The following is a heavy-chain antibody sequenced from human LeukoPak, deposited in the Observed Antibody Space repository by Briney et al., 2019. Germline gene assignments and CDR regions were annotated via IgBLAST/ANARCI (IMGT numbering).Heavy chain of an antibody. V-gene: IGHV3-23*01. J-gene: IGHJ6*02. CDR2: ISGSGGST. D-gene: IGHD2-2*01. Sequence: PGGSLRLSCAASGFTFSSYAMSWVRQAPGKGLEWVSAISGSGGSTYYADSVKGRFTISRDNSKNTLYLQMNSLRAEDTAVYYCASVDIVVVPAASALISADVWGQGTTVTVSS. CDR3: ASVDIVVVPAASALISADV. CDR1: GFTFSSYA.